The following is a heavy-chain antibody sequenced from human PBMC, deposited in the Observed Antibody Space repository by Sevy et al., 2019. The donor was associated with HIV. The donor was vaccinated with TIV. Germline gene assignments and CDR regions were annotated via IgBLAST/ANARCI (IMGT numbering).Heavy chain of an antibody. CDR2: INSDGTST. CDR3: ARPSRTAPSGAFDS. D-gene: IGHD5-18*01. CDR1: GFTFSSYW. V-gene: IGHV3-74*01. Sequence: GGSRRLSCAASGFTFSSYWMHWVRQAPGKGLVWVSRINSDGTSTSYADSVKGRFTISRDNAKNTVFLQVNSLRAEDTATYYCARPSRTAPSGAFDSWGQGTLVTVSS. J-gene: IGHJ4*02.